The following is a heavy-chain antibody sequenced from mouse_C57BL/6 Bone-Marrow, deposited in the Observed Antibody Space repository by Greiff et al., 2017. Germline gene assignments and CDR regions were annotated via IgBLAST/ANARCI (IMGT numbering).Heavy chain of an antibody. CDR2: ISSGSSTI. J-gene: IGHJ2*01. V-gene: IGHV5-17*01. CDR1: GFTFSDYG. CDR3: ARLAGGYFDY. Sequence: EVMLVESGGGLVKPGGSLKLSCAASGFTFSDYGMHWVRQAPEKGLEWVAYISSGSSTIYYADTVKGRFTISRDNAKNTLFLQMTSLRSEDTAMYYCARLAGGYFDYWGQGTTLTVAS.